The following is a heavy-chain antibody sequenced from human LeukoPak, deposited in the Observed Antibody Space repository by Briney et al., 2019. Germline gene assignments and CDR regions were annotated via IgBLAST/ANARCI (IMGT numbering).Heavy chain of an antibody. CDR1: GLTFSSYS. D-gene: IGHD5-12*01. V-gene: IGHV3-64D*08. CDR3: AKAFSAYENWPPNWFDP. CDR2: FLSYGHTT. Sequence: GGSLRLPRSASGLTFSSYSMHWPPQAPGKGLEYVSAFLSYGHTTYYADSVKGRFTTSRDNSKSTLYLQMSSLRAEDTAVYYCAKAFSAYENWPPNWFDPWGQGTLVTVSS. J-gene: IGHJ5*02.